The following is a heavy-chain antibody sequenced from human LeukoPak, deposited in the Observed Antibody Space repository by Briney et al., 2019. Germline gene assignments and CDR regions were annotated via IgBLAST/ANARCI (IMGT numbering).Heavy chain of an antibody. V-gene: IGHV3-30*02. D-gene: IGHD1-26*01. J-gene: IGHJ3*02. Sequence: GGSLRLSCAASGFTFSSYGMHWVRQAPGKGLEWVAFIRYDGSNKYYADSVKGQFTISRDNSKNTLYLQMNSLRAEDTAVYYCAKDGTWGGAKNAFDIWGQGTMVTVSS. CDR2: IRYDGSNK. CDR3: AKDGTWGGAKNAFDI. CDR1: GFTFSSYG.